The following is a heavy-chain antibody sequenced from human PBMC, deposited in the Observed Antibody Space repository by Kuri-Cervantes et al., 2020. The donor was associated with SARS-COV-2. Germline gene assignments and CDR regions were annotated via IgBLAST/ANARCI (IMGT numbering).Heavy chain of an antibody. J-gene: IGHJ3*02. CDR3: ARDLYMRRLDAFDI. CDR1: GFTFSSYG. CDR2: IRYGGSNK. D-gene: IGHD1-1*01. V-gene: IGHV3-30*02. Sequence: GESLKISCAASGFTFSSYGMHWVRQAPGKGLEWVAVIRYGGSNKYYADSVKGRFTISRDNSKNTLYLQMNSLRAEDTAVYYCARDLYMRRLDAFDIWGQGTMVTVSS.